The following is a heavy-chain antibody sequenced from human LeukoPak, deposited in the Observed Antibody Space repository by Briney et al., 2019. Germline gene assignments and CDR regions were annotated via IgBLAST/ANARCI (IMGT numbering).Heavy chain of an antibody. Sequence: ASVKVSCKASGYTFTSYDINSVRQATGQGLEWMGWINPNSGNTGYAQKFQGRVTMTRNTSISTAHMELSSLRSEDTAVYYCATNSSTWLSDMDVWGKGTTVTVSS. CDR3: ATNSSTWLSDMDV. D-gene: IGHD6-13*01. V-gene: IGHV1-8*01. J-gene: IGHJ6*04. CDR2: INPNSGNT. CDR1: GYTFTSYD.